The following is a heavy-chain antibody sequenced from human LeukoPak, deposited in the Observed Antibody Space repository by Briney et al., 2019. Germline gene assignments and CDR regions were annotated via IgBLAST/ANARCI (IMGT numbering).Heavy chain of an antibody. V-gene: IGHV4-59*08. Sequence: SETLSLTCTVSGGSISGYFWSWIRQPPGKRLEWIGYIHYSGSTNYNPSLNSRVAISEDTSRNQFSLRLNSVTAADTAVYYCARHIPVIWSSGYYYGMDVWGQGTTVTVSS. J-gene: IGHJ6*02. CDR1: GGSISGYF. CDR2: IHYSGST. CDR3: ARHIPVIWSSGYYYGMDV. D-gene: IGHD3-3*01.